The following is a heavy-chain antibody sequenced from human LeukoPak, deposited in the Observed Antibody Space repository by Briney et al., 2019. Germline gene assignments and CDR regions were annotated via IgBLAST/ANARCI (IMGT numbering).Heavy chain of an antibody. J-gene: IGHJ5*02. D-gene: IGHD5-24*01. CDR3: ARDLERWLQFGWFDP. V-gene: IGHV4-61*02. CDR1: GGSISSGSYY. Sequence: SETLSLTCTVSGGSISSGSYYWSWIRQPAGKGLEWIGRIYTSGSTNYNPSLKSRVTISVDTSKNQFSLKLSSVTAADTAVYYCARDLERWLQFGWFDPWGQGTLVTVPS. CDR2: IYTSGST.